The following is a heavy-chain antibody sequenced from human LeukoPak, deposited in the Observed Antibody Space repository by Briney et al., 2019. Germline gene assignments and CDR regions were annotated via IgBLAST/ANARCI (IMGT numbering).Heavy chain of an antibody. Sequence: ASLKVSCKASGYTFTGYYMHWVRQAPGQGLEWMGWINPNSGGTNYAQKFQGRVTMTRDTSISTAYMELSRLRSDDTAVYYCARGSGWSPYSFDYWGQGTLVTVSS. J-gene: IGHJ4*02. V-gene: IGHV1-2*02. CDR3: ARGSGWSPYSFDY. CDR2: INPNSGGT. CDR1: GYTFTGYY. D-gene: IGHD6-19*01.